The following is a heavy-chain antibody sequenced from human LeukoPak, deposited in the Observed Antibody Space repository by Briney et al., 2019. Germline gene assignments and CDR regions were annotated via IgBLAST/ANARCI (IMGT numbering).Heavy chain of an antibody. CDR3: ARGTDYTEGGFDY. Sequence: PGGSLGLSCAASGFTFSSYAMHWVRQAPGKGLVWVSRINTDGSSTSYADSVKGRFTISRDNAKNTLYLQMNSLRAEDTAVYCCARGTDYTEGGFDYWGQGTLVTVSS. J-gene: IGHJ4*02. V-gene: IGHV3-74*01. CDR1: GFTFSSYA. CDR2: INTDGSST. D-gene: IGHD4-11*01.